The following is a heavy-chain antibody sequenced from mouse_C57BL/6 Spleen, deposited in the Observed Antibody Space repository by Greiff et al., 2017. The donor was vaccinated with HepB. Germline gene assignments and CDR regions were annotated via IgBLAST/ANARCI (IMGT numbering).Heavy chain of an antibody. D-gene: IGHD2-3*01. V-gene: IGHV3-6*01. CDR1: GYSITSGYY. CDR3: ASLDGYSSWYFDV. J-gene: IGHJ1*03. CDR2: ISYDGSN. Sequence: EVKLQESGPGLVKPSQSLSLTCSVTGYSITSGYYWNWIRQFPGNKLEWMGYISYDGSNNYNPSLKNRISITRDTSKNQFFLKLNSVTTEDTATYYCASLDGYSSWYFDVWGTGTTVTVSS.